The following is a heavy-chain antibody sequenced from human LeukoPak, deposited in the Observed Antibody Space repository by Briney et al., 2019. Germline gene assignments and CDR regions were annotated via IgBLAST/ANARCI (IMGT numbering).Heavy chain of an antibody. D-gene: IGHD1-7*01. J-gene: IGHJ4*02. CDR2: IYYSGST. CDR1: GGSISSSSYY. Sequence: PSETRSLTCTVSGGSISSSSYYWGWIRQPPGKGLEWIGSIYYSGSTYYNPSLKSRVTISVDTSKNQFSLKLSSVTAADTAVYYCARRRYNWNLGFDYWGQGTLVTVSS. V-gene: IGHV4-39*01. CDR3: ARRRYNWNLGFDY.